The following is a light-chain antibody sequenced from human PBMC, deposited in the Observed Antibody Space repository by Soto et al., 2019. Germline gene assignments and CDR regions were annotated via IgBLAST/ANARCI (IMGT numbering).Light chain of an antibody. CDR1: QSVTSSY. Sequence: EIVLTQSPGTLSLSPGERATLSCRASQSVTSSYLAWYQQKPGQAPRLLIYGASSRATGIPDRFSGSGSGTDFTLTISRLEPEDFAVYYCQQYGSLWTFGQGTKPEI. CDR3: QQYGSLWT. CDR2: GAS. V-gene: IGKV3-20*01. J-gene: IGKJ2*02.